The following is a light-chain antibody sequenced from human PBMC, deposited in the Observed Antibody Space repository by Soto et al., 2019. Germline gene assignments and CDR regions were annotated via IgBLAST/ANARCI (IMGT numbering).Light chain of an antibody. CDR2: VAS. CDR1: QSISRY. J-gene: IGKJ5*01. Sequence: DIHMTQSPSSLCSSLGDGVTVTLLASQSISRYLNWYQQKPGKAPNILIYVASSLQSEVPSRFSGSGSGTDFTLTITSLQPEDFATYYCQQSYGTPITFGQGTRLEIK. V-gene: IGKV1-39*01. CDR3: QQSYGTPIT.